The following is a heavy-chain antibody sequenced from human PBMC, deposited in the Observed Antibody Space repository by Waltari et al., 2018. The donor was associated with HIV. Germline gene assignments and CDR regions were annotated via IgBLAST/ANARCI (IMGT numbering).Heavy chain of an antibody. J-gene: IGHJ2*01. V-gene: IGHV1-2*02. Sequence: QVHLEQSAAEVKKPGSSVKASCKASASSFNYFYIHWVRQTPGQGPEWMGYINPRTGGTNYALKFQDRVTLTTETSISTAYLQLRRLQIDDTATYFCARGGWIQLWLFVWGRGTRVTVSS. D-gene: IGHD5-18*01. CDR1: ASSFNYFY. CDR2: INPRTGGT. CDR3: ARGGWIQLWLFV.